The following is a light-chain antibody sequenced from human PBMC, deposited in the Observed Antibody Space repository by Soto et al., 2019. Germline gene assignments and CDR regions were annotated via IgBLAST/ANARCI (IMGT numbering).Light chain of an antibody. V-gene: IGLV2-8*01. CDR3: TSYVGSNSWV. Sequence: QSALTQPPSASGSPGQSVTISCTGTSSDVGADKYVSWYQQYPGKAPKLMIYEVSKRPSGVPDRFSGSKSGNTASLTVSGLQAEDEADYYCTSYVGSNSWVFGGGTKLTVL. J-gene: IGLJ3*02. CDR2: EVS. CDR1: SSDVGADKY.